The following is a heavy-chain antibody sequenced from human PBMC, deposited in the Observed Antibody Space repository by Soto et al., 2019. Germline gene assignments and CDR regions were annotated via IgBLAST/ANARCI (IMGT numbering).Heavy chain of an antibody. CDR3: ARDQSFDGNYYYGIDV. CDR2: ISPYNGNT. V-gene: IGHV1-18*01. Sequence: GASVKVSCKTSGYPFTSYGIGWVRQAPGQGLEWMAWISPYNGNTYFAQKFQGRVTLTTDTSTTTVYMELRSLRSDDTAVYCCARDQSFDGNYYYGIDVGGQGTTVTVSS. J-gene: IGHJ6*02. CDR1: GYPFTSYG.